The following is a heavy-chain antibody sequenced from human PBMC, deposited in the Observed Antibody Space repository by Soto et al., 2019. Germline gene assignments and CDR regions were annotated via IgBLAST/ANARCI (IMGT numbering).Heavy chain of an antibody. CDR1: GFTFRTYA. CDR3: ASRSSGWYFDY. V-gene: IGHV3-23*01. Sequence: GGPLSLPCPPSGFTFRTYALNWVRQAPGKGLEWVSVISGSGGSTYYADSVKGRFTISRDNSKNTLYLQMNSLRAEDTAVYYCASRSSGWYFDYWGRGTLVTVSS. CDR2: ISGSGGST. J-gene: IGHJ4*02. D-gene: IGHD6-19*01.